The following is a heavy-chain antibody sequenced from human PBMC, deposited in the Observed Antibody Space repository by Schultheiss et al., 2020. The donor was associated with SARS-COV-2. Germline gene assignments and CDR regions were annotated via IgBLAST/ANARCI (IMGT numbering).Heavy chain of an antibody. CDR1: GASISLFY. D-gene: IGHD7-27*01. CDR2: IYPSGVT. J-gene: IGHJ4*02. V-gene: IGHV4-4*07. CDR3: ATGSGDFDH. Sequence: SETLSLTCTVSGASISLFYWSWIRQSAGKGLEWIGRIYPSGVTNYNPSLNSRVTMSLDTSKNRVSLKLHSMTAADTAMYYCATGSGDFDHWGQGALVTVSS.